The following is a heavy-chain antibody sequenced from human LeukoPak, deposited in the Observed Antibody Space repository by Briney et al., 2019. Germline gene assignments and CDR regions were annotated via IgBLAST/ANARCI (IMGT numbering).Heavy chain of an antibody. CDR2: IYPGDSDT. CDR3: ARRAYCSSTSCSPTFDY. Sequence: WIRQAPGKGLEWMGIIYPGDSDTRCSPSFQGQVTISADKSISTAYLQWSSLKASDTAMYYCARRAYCSSTSCSPTFDYWGQGTLVTVSS. V-gene: IGHV5-51*01. J-gene: IGHJ4*02. D-gene: IGHD2-2*01.